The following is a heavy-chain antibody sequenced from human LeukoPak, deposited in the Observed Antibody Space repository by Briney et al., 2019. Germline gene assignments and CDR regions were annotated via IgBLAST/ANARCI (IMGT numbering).Heavy chain of an antibody. CDR3: ARQPIAAAGGDYFDY. Sequence: PSETLSLTCTVSGGSISSYYWSWVRQPPGKGLEWIGYIYYSGSTNYNPSLKSRVTISVDTSKNQFSLKLSSVTAADTAVYYCARQPIAAAGGDYFDYWGQGTLVTVSS. CDR2: IYYSGST. J-gene: IGHJ4*02. V-gene: IGHV4-59*01. CDR1: GGSISSYY. D-gene: IGHD6-13*01.